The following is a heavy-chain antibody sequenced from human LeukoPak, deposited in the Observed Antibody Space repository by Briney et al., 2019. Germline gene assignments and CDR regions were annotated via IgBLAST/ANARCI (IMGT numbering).Heavy chain of an antibody. D-gene: IGHD2-2*02. V-gene: IGHV1-8*01. CDR1: GYTFTSYD. Sequence: ASVKVSCKASGYTFTSYDINWVRQATGQGLEWMGWMNPNSGNTGYAQKFQGRVTMTRNTSISTAYMELSSLRSEDTAVYYCASYYCSSTSCYIGYWGQGTLVTVSS. CDR2: MNPNSGNT. J-gene: IGHJ4*02. CDR3: ASYYCSSTSCYIGY.